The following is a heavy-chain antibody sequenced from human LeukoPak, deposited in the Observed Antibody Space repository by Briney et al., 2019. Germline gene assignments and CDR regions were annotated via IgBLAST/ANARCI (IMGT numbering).Heavy chain of an antibody. Sequence: GGSLRLSCAASGFTFSSYSMNWVRQAPGKGLEWVSSISSSSSYIYYADPVKGRFTISRDNAKNSLYLQMNSLRAEDTAVYYCARVVSGWYKAIDYWGQGTLVTVSS. V-gene: IGHV3-21*01. CDR1: GFTFSSYS. D-gene: IGHD6-19*01. CDR3: ARVVSGWYKAIDY. J-gene: IGHJ4*02. CDR2: ISSSSSYI.